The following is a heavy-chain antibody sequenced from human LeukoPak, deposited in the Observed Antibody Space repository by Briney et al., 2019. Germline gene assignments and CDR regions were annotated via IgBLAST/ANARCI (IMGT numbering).Heavy chain of an antibody. V-gene: IGHV3-66*03. CDR1: GFSVSNYY. Sequence: GGSLRLSCAGSGFSVSNYYMSWVRQAPGKGLEWVSLIRDSGETFYADSVKGRFAISRDNSKNTMYLQMNRLRVEDTAVYFCARDRAVTQDWVEFDPWGQGTLVTVSS. CDR2: IRDSGET. J-gene: IGHJ5*02. D-gene: IGHD4-17*01. CDR3: ARDRAVTQDWVEFDP.